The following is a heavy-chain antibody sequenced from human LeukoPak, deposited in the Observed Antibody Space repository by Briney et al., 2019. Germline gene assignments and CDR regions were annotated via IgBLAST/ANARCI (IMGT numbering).Heavy chain of an antibody. V-gene: IGHV1-8*01. D-gene: IGHD1-1*01. CDR2: MNPKSGHT. CDR3: TRGPALHTNWVGGRWYDP. CDR1: GYTFTSYD. Sequence: GASVKVSCKASGYTFTSYDIHWVRQATGHGLEWMGWMNPKSGHTGHAQKFQGRVTMTRDTSKTTAYMELRSLTSEDTAMYYCTRGPALHTNWVGGRWYDPWGQGTLVTVTS. J-gene: IGHJ5*02.